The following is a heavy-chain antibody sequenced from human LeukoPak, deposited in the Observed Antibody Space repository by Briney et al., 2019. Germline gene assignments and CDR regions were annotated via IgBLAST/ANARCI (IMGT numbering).Heavy chain of an antibody. CDR3: ARDRRYYGDYYFYGLDV. Sequence: GGSLRLSCAASGFTFSPYSMNWVRQAPGKGLEWVSYISSSSITIFYADSVKGRFTISRDNARNSLYLQMNSLRDEDTAVYYCARDRRYYGDYYFYGLDVWGQGTRSPSP. CDR2: ISSSSITI. D-gene: IGHD4-17*01. CDR1: GFTFSPYS. V-gene: IGHV3-48*02. J-gene: IGHJ6*02.